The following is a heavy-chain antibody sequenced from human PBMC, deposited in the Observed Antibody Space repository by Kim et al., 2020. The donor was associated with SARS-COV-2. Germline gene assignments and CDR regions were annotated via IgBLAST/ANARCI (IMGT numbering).Heavy chain of an antibody. J-gene: IGHJ4*02. V-gene: IGHV3-30*04. D-gene: IGHD6-13*01. Sequence: GGSLRLSCAASGFTFSSYAMHWVRQAPGKGLEWVAVISYDGSNKYYADSVKGRFTISRDNSKNTLYLQMNSLRAEDTAVYYCARDLERAAGTDKDYWGQGXXVT. CDR2: ISYDGSNK. CDR3: ARDLERAAGTDKDY. CDR1: GFTFSSYA.